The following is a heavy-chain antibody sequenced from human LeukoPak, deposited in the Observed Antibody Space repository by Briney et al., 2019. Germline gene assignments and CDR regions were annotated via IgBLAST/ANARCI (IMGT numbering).Heavy chain of an antibody. CDR3: TRLQSYFNS. CDR2: ISQDGGES. Sequence: GGSLRLSCAASGFNFNTYWMAWVRQAPAGKGLERVASISQDGGESYYADSVRGRFTISRDNAKNTLYLQMSSLRAEDTTMYYCTRLQSYFNSWGQGTLVTVSS. D-gene: IGHD2/OR15-2a*01. J-gene: IGHJ1*01. V-gene: IGHV3-7*01. CDR1: GFNFNTYW.